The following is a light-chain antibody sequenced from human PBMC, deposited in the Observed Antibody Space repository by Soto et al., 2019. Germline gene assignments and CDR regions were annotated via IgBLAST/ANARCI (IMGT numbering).Light chain of an antibody. CDR1: SSDVGGYNY. Sequence: QSALTQPASVSGSPGQSITISCTGTSSDVGGYNYVSWYQQHPGTAPKLMIYEVSKRPSGVSNRFSGSKSGNSASLTISGLQAEDEADYYCGSYTSSSTLVVFGGGTKLTVL. V-gene: IGLV2-14*01. J-gene: IGLJ2*01. CDR2: EVS. CDR3: GSYTSSSTLVV.